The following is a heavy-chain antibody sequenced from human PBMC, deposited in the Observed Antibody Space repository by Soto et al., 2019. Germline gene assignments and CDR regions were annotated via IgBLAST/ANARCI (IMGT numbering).Heavy chain of an antibody. J-gene: IGHJ4*02. Sequence: QVQLVQSGAEVKKPGASVRVSCKASGYTFTSYGISWVRQAPGQGLEWMGWISAYNGNTNYAQKLQGRVIMTTDTSKSTAYRELRSLRSDDTAVYYCARAPRYCIGGSCYYDYWGQGTLVTVSS. V-gene: IGHV1-18*01. CDR1: GYTFTSYG. CDR2: ISAYNGNT. CDR3: ARAPRYCIGGSCYYDY. D-gene: IGHD2-15*01.